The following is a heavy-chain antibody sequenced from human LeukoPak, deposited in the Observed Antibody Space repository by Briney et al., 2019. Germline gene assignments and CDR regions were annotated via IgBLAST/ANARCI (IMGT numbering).Heavy chain of an antibody. CDR3: ARIVRSSGLHFDY. V-gene: IGHV2-70*11. Sequence: SGPTLVNRTQTLTLTCTFSGFSLSATAMCVSWIRQPPGKALEWLARIDWDDGEYYSTSLKTRLTISKDTSKNQVVLTMTNMDPVDTATYYCARIVRSSGLHFDYWGQGTQVTVSS. J-gene: IGHJ4*02. D-gene: IGHD3-22*01. CDR1: GFSLSATAMC. CDR2: IDWDDGE.